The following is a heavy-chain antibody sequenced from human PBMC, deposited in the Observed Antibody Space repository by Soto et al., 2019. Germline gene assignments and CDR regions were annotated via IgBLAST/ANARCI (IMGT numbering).Heavy chain of an antibody. J-gene: IGHJ6*01. CDR3: ARDQEGEYGMDV. CDR2: IYYSGSP. D-gene: IGHD2-21*01. CDR1: ATSLSSRYHY. Sequence: SETLSLTCTLSATSLSSRYHYSSWLRQPPGKGPERNGYIYYSGSPYYNPSLKSRVTISVDTSKNQFSLKLRSVTAADTAVYYCARDQEGEYGMDVWGRGTTVTISS. V-gene: IGHV4-30-4*01.